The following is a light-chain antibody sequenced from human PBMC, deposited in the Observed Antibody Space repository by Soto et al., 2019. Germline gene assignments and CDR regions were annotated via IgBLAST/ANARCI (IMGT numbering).Light chain of an antibody. CDR1: STNVGVNP. CDR2: TND. V-gene: IGLV1-44*01. J-gene: IGLJ2*01. CDR3: AAWDDSLYGLV. Sequence: QSVLTQPPSTSGTPGQRVTISCSGSSTNVGVNPVNWYQQFPGTAPRLLIYTNDQRPSGVPGRLSGSKSGTTASLDISGLQSDDEADYYCAAWDDSLYGLVFGGGTKLTVL.